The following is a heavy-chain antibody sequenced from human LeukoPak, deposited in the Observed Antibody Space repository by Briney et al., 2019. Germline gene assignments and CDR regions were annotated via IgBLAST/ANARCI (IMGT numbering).Heavy chain of an antibody. CDR2: INHSGST. CDR3: AGGGLIHRQDIVVVPAATVPHFDY. V-gene: IGHV4-34*01. CDR1: GGSFSGYY. J-gene: IGHJ4*02. D-gene: IGHD2-2*01. Sequence: SETLSLTCAVYGGSFSGYYWSWIRQPPGKGLEWIGEINHSGSTNYNPSLKSRVTISVDTSKNQFSLKLSSVTAADTAVYYCAGGGLIHRQDIVVVPAATVPHFDYWGQGTLVTVSS.